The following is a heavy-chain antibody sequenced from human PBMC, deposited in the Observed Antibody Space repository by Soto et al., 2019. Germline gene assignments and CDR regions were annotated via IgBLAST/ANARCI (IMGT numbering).Heavy chain of an antibody. CDR1: GGSISSGGYY. CDR2: IYYSGST. D-gene: IGHD3-10*01. V-gene: IGHV4-31*03. CDR3: ARFGDTRLFPGGFDP. J-gene: IGHJ5*02. Sequence: SETLSLTCTVSGGSISSGGYYWSWIRQHPAKGLEWIGYIYYSGSTYYNPSLKSRVTISVDTSKNQFSLKLSSVTAADTAVYYCARFGDTRLFPGGFDPWGQGTLVTVSS.